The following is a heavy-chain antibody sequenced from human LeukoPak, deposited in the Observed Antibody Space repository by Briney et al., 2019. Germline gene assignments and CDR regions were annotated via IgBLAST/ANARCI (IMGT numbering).Heavy chain of an antibody. CDR2: ISYDGSNK. Sequence: GGSLRLSCAAPGFTFSSYAMHWVRQAPGKGLEWVAVISYDGSNKYYADSVKGRFTISRDNSKNTLYLQMNSLRAEDTAVYYCARVPSYDFWSGAKSVWGQGTLVTVSS. CDR1: GFTFSSYA. J-gene: IGHJ4*02. D-gene: IGHD3-3*01. V-gene: IGHV3-30-3*01. CDR3: ARVPSYDFWSGAKSV.